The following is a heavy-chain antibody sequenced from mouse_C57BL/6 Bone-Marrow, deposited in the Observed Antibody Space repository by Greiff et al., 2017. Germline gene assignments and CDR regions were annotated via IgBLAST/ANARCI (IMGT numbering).Heavy chain of an antibody. V-gene: IGHV1-76*01. D-gene: IGHD1-1*01. CDR2: IYPGSGNT. CDR3: ASPLTTVVAGDAMDY. CDR1: GYTFTDYY. Sequence: QVQLQQSGAELVRPGASVKLSCKASGYTFTDYYINWVKQRPGQGLEWIARIYPGSGNTYYNEKFKGKATLTAEKSSSTAYMQLSSLTSEDSAVYFWASPLTTVVAGDAMDYWGQGTSVTVSS. J-gene: IGHJ4*01.